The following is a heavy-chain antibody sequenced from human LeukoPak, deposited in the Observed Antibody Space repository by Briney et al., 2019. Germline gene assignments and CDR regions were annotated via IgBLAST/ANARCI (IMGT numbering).Heavy chain of an antibody. CDR1: GGSISSYY. V-gene: IGHV4-59*08. J-gene: IGHJ3*02. CDR3: ASRTGGRDDAFDI. CDR2: IYYSGST. D-gene: IGHD7-27*01. Sequence: SETLSLTCTVSGGSISSYYWSWIRQPPGKGLEWIGYIYYSGSTNYNPSLKSRVTISVDTSKNQFSLKLSSVTAADTAVYYCASRTGGRDDAFDIWGQGTMVTVSS.